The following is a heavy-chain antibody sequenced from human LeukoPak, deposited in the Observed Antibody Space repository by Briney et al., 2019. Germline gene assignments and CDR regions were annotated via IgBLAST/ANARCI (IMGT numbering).Heavy chain of an antibody. CDR1: GFTFSSYA. CDR2: VSGSGGST. CDR3: AREYGSGSYYYDY. Sequence: GGPLRLSCAASGFTFSSYAMTWVRQAPGKGLQWVSAVSGSGGSTYHADSVKGRFTISRDNSKNTLYLQMNTLRAEDTAVYYCAREYGSGSYYYDYWGQGTLVTVSS. J-gene: IGHJ4*02. V-gene: IGHV3-23*01. D-gene: IGHD3-10*01.